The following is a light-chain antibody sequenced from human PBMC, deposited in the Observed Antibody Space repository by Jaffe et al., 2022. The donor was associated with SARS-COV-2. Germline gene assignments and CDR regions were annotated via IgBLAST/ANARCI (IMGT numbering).Light chain of an antibody. J-gene: IGLJ2*01. CDR3: YSAADNGVV. V-gene: IGLV3-27*01. Sequence: SYELTQPSSVSVSPGQTARITCSGDVLAKKFGRWLQQKPGQAPVVVIDKDSERPSGIPERFSGSSSGTTVTLTISGAQVDDEADYYCYSAADNGVVFGGGTKLTVL. CDR2: KDS. CDR1: VLAKKF.